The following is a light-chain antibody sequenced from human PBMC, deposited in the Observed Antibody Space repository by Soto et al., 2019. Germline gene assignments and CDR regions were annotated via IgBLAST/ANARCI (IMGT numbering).Light chain of an antibody. CDR1: QSVSSN. J-gene: IGKJ4*01. V-gene: IGKV3-11*01. CDR2: AAS. CDR3: QQHADWPLT. Sequence: EFVLTQSPGTLSVSPGERATLSCRASQSVSSNLAWYQKKPGQAPGLLIYAASTRATGIPARFSGSGSGTDFTLTISSLEPEDFAVYYCQQHADWPLTFGGGTKVDIK.